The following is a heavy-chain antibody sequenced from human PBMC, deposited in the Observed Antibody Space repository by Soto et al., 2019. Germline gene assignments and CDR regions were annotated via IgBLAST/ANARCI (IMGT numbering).Heavy chain of an antibody. Sequence: GGSLRLSCAASGFTFSSYGMHWVRQAPGKGLEWVAVISYDGSNKYYADSVKGRFTISRDNSKNTLYLQMNSLRAEDTAVYYCAKDWLGYCSGGSCYSNGYWGQGTLVTVSS. CDR2: ISYDGSNK. V-gene: IGHV3-30*18. D-gene: IGHD2-15*01. J-gene: IGHJ4*02. CDR3: AKDWLGYCSGGSCYSNGY. CDR1: GFTFSSYG.